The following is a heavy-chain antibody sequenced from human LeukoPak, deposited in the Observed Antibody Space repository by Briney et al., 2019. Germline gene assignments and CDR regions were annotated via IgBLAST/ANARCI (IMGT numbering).Heavy chain of an antibody. J-gene: IGHJ3*02. V-gene: IGHV4-34*01. CDR2: INHSGST. Sequence: PSETLSLTCTVSGGSISGYYWSWIRQPPGKGLEWIGEINHSGSTNYNPSLKSRVTISVDTSKNQFSLKLSSVTAADTAVYYCARAKRYCSSTSCSMGHAFDIWGQGTMVTVSS. CDR1: GGSISGYY. CDR3: ARAKRYCSSTSCSMGHAFDI. D-gene: IGHD2-2*01.